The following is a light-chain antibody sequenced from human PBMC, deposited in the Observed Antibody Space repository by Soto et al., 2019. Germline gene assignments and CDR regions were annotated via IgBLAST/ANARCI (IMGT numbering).Light chain of an antibody. CDR1: QGIRNA. J-gene: IGKJ1*01. CDR3: LQYSSHSWT. V-gene: IGKV1-6*01. Sequence: AIQVTQSPSSLSASVGDRVTITCRASQGIRNALGWYQQKPGKAPNLLIYAASSLQSGVPSRFSGSGSGTEFTLTISRLQPDDVATYYCLQYSSHSWTFGQGTKVDIK. CDR2: AAS.